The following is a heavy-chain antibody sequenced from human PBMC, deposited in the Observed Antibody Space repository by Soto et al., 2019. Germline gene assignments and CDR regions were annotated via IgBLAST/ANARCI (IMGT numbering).Heavy chain of an antibody. D-gene: IGHD2-15*01. CDR3: ALFCSGGSCYRTAFWYFDL. V-gene: IGHV4-39*01. J-gene: IGHJ2*01. CDR2: TYYSGTT. Sequence: QMQLQESGPGLLKPSETLSLTCTVSGGSLSSDRYYWGWIRQPPGEGLEWIGSTYYSGTTYYNPSLTRRVTMSVDTTGNQFSLRLTSVTAADTAVYYCALFCSGGSCYRTAFWYFDLWGRGTLVTVSS. CDR1: GGSLSSDRYY.